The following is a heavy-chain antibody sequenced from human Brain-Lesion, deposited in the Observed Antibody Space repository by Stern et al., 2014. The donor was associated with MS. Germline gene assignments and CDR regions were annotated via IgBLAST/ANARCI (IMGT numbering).Heavy chain of an antibody. Sequence: QVQLVESGPGLVKPSQTLSLSCTVSGGSISSGGYYWSWIRQPAGKGLEWIGRIFNSGSTSYNPSPKSLVNIFIDTSKHPFSLKRNSRTAADTAVYYCARGRVVPGFQYYATDVWGQGTTVIVSS. CDR3: ARGRVVPGFQYYATDV. CDR2: IFNSGST. CDR1: GGSISSGGYY. D-gene: IGHD2-2*01. J-gene: IGHJ6*02. V-gene: IGHV4-61*02.